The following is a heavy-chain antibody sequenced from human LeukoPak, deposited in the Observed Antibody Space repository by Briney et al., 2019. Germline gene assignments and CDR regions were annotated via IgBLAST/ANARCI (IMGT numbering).Heavy chain of an antibody. CDR2: IYSGGST. D-gene: IGHD3-9*01. CDR3: ATYTYYDILTGYWEDAFDI. J-gene: IGHJ3*02. CDR1: GFTVSSNY. V-gene: IGHV3-53*01. Sequence: GGSLRLSCAASGFTVSSNYMSWVRQAPGKGLEWVSVIYSGGSTYYADSVKGRFTISRDNSKNTLYLQMNSLRAEDTAVYYCATYTYYDILTGYWEDAFDIWGQGTMVTVSS.